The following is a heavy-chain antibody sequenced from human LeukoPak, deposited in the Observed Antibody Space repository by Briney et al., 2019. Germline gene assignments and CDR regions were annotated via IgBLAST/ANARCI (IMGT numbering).Heavy chain of an antibody. J-gene: IGHJ4*02. D-gene: IGHD6-19*01. CDR2: IYYSGST. V-gene: IGHV4-39*07. CDR3: ARGGGSGWYRGFDY. Sequence: SETLSLTCTVSGGSISSSSYYWGWIRQPPGKGLEWIGSIYYSGSTYYNPSLKSRVTISVDTSKNQFSLKLSSVTAADTAVYYWARGGGSGWYRGFDYWGQGTLVTVSS. CDR1: GGSISSSSYY.